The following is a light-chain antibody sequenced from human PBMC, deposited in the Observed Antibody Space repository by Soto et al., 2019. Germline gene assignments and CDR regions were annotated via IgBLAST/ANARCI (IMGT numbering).Light chain of an antibody. V-gene: IGKV1-5*01. CDR3: QQYRTYS. Sequence: IQLTQSPTTLPASVGDRVTLTCRASESISSWLAWYQQRPGTAPKLLIYHASILETAVPSRFSGNGSGTEFTLTISSLQPGDFATYYCQQYRTYSFGQGSRVEIK. CDR1: ESISSW. J-gene: IGKJ1*01. CDR2: HAS.